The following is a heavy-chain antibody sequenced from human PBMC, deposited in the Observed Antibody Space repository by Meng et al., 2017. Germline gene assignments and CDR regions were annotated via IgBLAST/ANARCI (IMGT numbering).Heavy chain of an antibody. V-gene: IGHV3-53*02. J-gene: IGHJ5*02. CDR3: ASAGYSSSWYSFP. Sequence: VQLVETGGGLFQPGGSLRLSCAASGFTVSSNYMSWVRQAPGKGLEWVSVIYSCGSTYYADSVKGRFTISRDNAKNSLYLQMNSLRAEDTAVYYCASAGYSSSWYSFPWGQGTLVTVSS. CDR1: GFTVSSNY. CDR2: IYSCGST. D-gene: IGHD6-13*01.